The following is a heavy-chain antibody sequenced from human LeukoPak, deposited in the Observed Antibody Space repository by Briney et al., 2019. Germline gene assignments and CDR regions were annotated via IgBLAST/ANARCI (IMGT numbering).Heavy chain of an antibody. V-gene: IGHV4-59*08. CDR1: GDSISSYY. D-gene: IGHD1-26*01. CDR3: ARLVSGSYFNFDY. Sequence: SETLSLTCTVSGDSISSYYWSWIRQPPGKGLEWIGYIYYSGGTDYNPSLKSRVTISVDTSKNQISLQLTSVTAADTAVYYCARLVSGSYFNFDYWGQGTLVTVSS. CDR2: IYYSGGT. J-gene: IGHJ4*02.